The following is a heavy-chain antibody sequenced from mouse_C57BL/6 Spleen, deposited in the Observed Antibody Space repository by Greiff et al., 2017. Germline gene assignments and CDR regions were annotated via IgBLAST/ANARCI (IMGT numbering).Heavy chain of an antibody. J-gene: IGHJ3*01. D-gene: IGHD2-2*01. CDR2: INPSTGGT. CDR3: ARGRGYDPFAY. CDR1: GYSFTGYY. Sequence: VQLKQSGPELVKPGASVKISCKASGYSFTGYYMNWVKQSPEKSLEWIGEINPSTGGTTYNQKFKAKATLTVDKSSSTAYMQLKSLTSEDSAVYYCARGRGYDPFAYWGQGTLVTVSA. V-gene: IGHV1-42*01.